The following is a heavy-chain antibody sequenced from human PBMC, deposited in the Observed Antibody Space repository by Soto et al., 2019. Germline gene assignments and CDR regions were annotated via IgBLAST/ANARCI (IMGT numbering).Heavy chain of an antibody. J-gene: IGHJ4*02. Sequence: QVQLVQSGAEVKKPGASVKVSCKTSGYMFNTYYIHWLRQAPGQGLEWMGIINPSGGRTTYEQKVQDRITLTHDTSTSTVYMELSSLRSEDTAVYYCARERFEYQLDFDFWSHYYAVLSFWGQGTLVTVSS. V-gene: IGHV1-46*02. CDR1: GYMFNTYY. CDR2: INPSGGRT. CDR3: ARERFEYQLDFDFWSHYYAVLSF. D-gene: IGHD3-3*01.